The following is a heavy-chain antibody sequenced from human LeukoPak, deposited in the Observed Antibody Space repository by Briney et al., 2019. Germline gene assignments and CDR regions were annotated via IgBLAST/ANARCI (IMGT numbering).Heavy chain of an antibody. Sequence: ETVSLPCPFQGGPFMVAFGTGSARPPGRGRDGIGEINHIGGTNYNPSLKSRVNISVDTSKNQFSLKLSSVAAADTAVYYCARGRGVVRGARYYYYYGLDVWGKGTTVTVSS. CDR3: ARGRGVVRGARYYYYYGLDV. CDR1: GGPFMVA. CDR2: INHIGGT. D-gene: IGHD3-10*01. V-gene: IGHV4-34*01. J-gene: IGHJ6*04.